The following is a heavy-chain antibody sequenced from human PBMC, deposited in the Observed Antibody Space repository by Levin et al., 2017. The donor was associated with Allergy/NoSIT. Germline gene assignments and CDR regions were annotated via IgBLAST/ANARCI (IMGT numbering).Heavy chain of an antibody. CDR3: ARDKNTYGFDY. V-gene: IGHV4-59*01. CDR2: IYYTGNT. CDR1: GDSISTYY. D-gene: IGHD5-18*01. Sequence: SQTLSLTCSVSGDSISTYYWSWIRQPPGKGLEWIGYIYYTGNTNYNPSLKSRVTISVDTSKNQLSLKLSSVTAADTAVYYCARDKNTYGFDYWGQGALVTVSS. J-gene: IGHJ4*02.